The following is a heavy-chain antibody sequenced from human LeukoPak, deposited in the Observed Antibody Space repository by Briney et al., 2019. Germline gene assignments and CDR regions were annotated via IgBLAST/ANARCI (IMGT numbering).Heavy chain of an antibody. D-gene: IGHD6-19*01. CDR1: GFTFSSYA. J-gene: IGHJ1*01. Sequence: GGSLRLSCAASGFTFSSYAMSWVRQAPGKGLEGVSAISGSGGSTYYADSVKGRFTISSDNSKNTLYLQMNSLRAEDTAVYYCAKDRIAVAGPEYFQHWGQGTLVTVSS. CDR2: ISGSGGST. CDR3: AKDRIAVAGPEYFQH. V-gene: IGHV3-23*01.